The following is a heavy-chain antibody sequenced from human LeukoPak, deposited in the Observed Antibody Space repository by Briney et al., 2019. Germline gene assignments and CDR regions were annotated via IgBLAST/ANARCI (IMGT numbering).Heavy chain of an antibody. V-gene: IGHV7-4-1*02. CDR2: INTNTGNP. Sequence: ASVKVSCKASGYTFTSYAMNWVRQAPGQGLEWMGWINTNTGNPTYAQGFTGRFVFSLDTSVSTAYLQISSLKAEDTAVYYCARAPDPQTYYYDSSSDGMDVWGQGTTVTVSS. CDR1: GYTFTSYA. D-gene: IGHD3-22*01. CDR3: ARAPDPQTYYYDSSSDGMDV. J-gene: IGHJ6*02.